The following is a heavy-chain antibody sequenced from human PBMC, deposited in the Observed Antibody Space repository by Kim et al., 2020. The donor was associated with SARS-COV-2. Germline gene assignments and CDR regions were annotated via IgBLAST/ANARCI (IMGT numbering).Heavy chain of an antibody. V-gene: IGHV3-74*01. CDR3: ARPGGDV. Sequence: GGSLRLSCAASGFTFSSNWMDWVRQAPGKGLVWVSRINNDGSGTSYAASVKGRFTISRDNAKNTLYLQMNSLRAEDTAVYYCARPGGDVWGHGTTVTVSS. CDR2: INNDGSGT. J-gene: IGHJ6*02. D-gene: IGHD3-16*01. CDR1: GFTFSSNW.